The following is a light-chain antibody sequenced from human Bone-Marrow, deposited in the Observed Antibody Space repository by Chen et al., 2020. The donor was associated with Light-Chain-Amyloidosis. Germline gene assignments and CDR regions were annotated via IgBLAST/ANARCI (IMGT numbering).Light chain of an antibody. CDR3: QQYNNWPMYT. CDR2: GAS. Sequence: EIVMKQSPATLYVAPGERATLSCRASQSVSSNLAWYQQKPGQAPRLLIYGASTRATGIPARFSGSGSGTEFTLTICSLQSEDFAVYYCQQYNNWPMYTFGQGTKLEIK. CDR1: QSVSSN. V-gene: IGKV3-15*01. J-gene: IGKJ2*01.